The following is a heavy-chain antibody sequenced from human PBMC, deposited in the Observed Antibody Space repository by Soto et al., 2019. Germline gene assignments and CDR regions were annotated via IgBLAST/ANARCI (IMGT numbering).Heavy chain of an antibody. V-gene: IGHV3-33*07. Sequence: QAHLVESGGRVVQPGRSLRLSCAASGFNFGKFGMYWVRQAPGKGLEWVAVIWYDGSQKYYADSVKGRFTISRDNSNNTLYLQMSSLRAEDTAVYYCAKEVWGLYTFGRPLDNWGHGTLVTVSS. J-gene: IGHJ4*01. CDR1: GFNFGKFG. CDR2: IWYDGSQK. D-gene: IGHD3-16*01. CDR3: AKEVWGLYTFGRPLDN.